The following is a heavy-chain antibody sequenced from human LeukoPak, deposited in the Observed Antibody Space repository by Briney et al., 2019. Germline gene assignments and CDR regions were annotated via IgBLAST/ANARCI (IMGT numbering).Heavy chain of an antibody. CDR3: ARGSGSGSSYFNYYYYMDV. D-gene: IGHD3-10*01. V-gene: IGHV4-59*01. CDR2: MYCSGST. J-gene: IGHJ6*03. CDR1: GGPISSYY. Sequence: SETLSLTCTVSGGPISSYYWRWMRQPPGKGLEWIGYMYCSGSTNYHPSLKSRVTISVDTSKNQFSLKLSSVTAADTAVYYCARGSGSGSSYFNYYYYMDVWGKGTTVTVSS.